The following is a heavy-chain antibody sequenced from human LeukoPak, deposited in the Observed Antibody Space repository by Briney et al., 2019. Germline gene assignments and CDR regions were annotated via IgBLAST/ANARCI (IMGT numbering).Heavy chain of an antibody. CDR2: IKQDGNEK. CDR3: ARETGLWNPIDY. CDR1: GFTFRTYW. D-gene: IGHD5-18*01. J-gene: IGHJ4*02. Sequence: GGSLRLSCAASGFTFRTYWMSWVRQAPGKGLEWVANIKQDGNEKYYVDSVKGRFTISRDNAKNSLDLQMNSLRAEDTAVYYCARETGLWNPIDYWGQGTLVTVSS. V-gene: IGHV3-7*01.